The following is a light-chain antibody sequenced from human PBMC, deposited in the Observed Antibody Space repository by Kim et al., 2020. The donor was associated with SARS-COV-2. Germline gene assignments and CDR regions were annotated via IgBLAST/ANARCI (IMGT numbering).Light chain of an antibody. J-gene: IGLJ2*01. V-gene: IGLV1-40*01. CDR3: QSYDNSLTV. CDR2: ANN. Sequence: QSVLTQPPSVSGAPGQRVTISCIGGSSNIGAGSDVHWYQHLPGRTPKLLIYANNNRPSGVSDRFSGSKSGTSASLAITGLQAEDEADYYCQSYDNSLTVFGGGTQLTVL. CDR1: SSNIGAGSD.